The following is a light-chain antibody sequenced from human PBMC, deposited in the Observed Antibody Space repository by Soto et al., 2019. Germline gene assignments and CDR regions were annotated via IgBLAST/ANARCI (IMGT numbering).Light chain of an antibody. Sequence: IRMKNSLAALSGPVRDRVTITCRASQTLSSWLAWYQQKPGKAPKLLIYKASTLKSGVPSRFSGSGSGTEFTLTISSLQADDVATYCCQHSDSLPDAFCEGTNVDI. J-gene: IGKJ1*01. CDR1: QTLSSW. V-gene: IGKV1-5*03. CDR3: QHSDSLPDA. CDR2: KAS.